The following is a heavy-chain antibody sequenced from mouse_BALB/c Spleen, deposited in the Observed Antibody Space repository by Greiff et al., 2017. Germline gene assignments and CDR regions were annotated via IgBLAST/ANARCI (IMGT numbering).Heavy chain of an antibody. J-gene: IGHJ3*01. D-gene: IGHD2-10*02. CDR3: AREYGNYPWFAY. CDR2: INPSTGYT. V-gene: IGHV1-7*01. CDR1: GYTFTSYW. Sequence: QLQQSGAELAKPGASVKMSCKASGYTFTSYWMHWVKQRPGQGLEWIGYINPSTGYTEYNQKFKDKATLTADKSSSTAYMQLSSLTSEDSAVYYCAREYGNYPWFAYWGQGTLVTVSA.